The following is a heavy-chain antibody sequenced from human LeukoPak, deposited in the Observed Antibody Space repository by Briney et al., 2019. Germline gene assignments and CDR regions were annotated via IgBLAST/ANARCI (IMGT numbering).Heavy chain of an antibody. CDR3: ARVSGSYPTNYFDY. J-gene: IGHJ4*02. CDR2: INHSGST. V-gene: IGHV4-34*01. CDR1: GGSFSGYY. D-gene: IGHD3-16*02. Sequence: SETLSLTCAVYGGSFSGYYWSWIRQPPGKGLEWIGEINHSGSTYYNPSLKSRVTISVDTSKNQFSLKLSSVTAADTAVYYCARVSGSYPTNYFDYWGQGTLVAVSS.